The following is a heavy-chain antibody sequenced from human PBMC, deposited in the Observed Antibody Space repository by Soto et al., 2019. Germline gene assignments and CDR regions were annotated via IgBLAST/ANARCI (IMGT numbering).Heavy chain of an antibody. V-gene: IGHV3-30*18. D-gene: IGHD1-26*01. CDR2: ISYDGSNK. J-gene: IGHJ4*02. Sequence: SLRLSCAASGFTFSSYGMHWVRQAPGKGLEWVAVISYDGSNKYYADSVKGRFTISRDNSKNTLYLQMNSLRAEDTAVYYCAKLATKSRVGHFDYWGQGTLVTVSS. CDR3: AKLATKSRVGHFDY. CDR1: GFTFSSYG.